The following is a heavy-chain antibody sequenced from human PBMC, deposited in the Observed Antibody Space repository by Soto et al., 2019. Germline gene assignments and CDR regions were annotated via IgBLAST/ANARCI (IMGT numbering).Heavy chain of an antibody. CDR1: GFTFSSYA. Sequence: EVQLLESGGGLVQPGGSLRLSCAASGFTFSSYAMSWVRQAPGNGLEWVSAISGSGGSTYYADSVKGRFTISRDNSKNTLYLQMNSLRAEDTAVYYCAKAPEYYYDSSGPFDYWGQGTLVTVSS. CDR3: AKAPEYYYDSSGPFDY. J-gene: IGHJ4*02. CDR2: ISGSGGST. D-gene: IGHD3-22*01. V-gene: IGHV3-23*01.